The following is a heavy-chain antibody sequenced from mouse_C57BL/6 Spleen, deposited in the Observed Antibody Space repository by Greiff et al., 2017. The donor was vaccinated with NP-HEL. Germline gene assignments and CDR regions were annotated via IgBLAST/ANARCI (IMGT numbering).Heavy chain of an antibody. CDR3: TFSPGDYYGSSYGFAY. J-gene: IGHJ3*01. CDR2: IRNKANNHAT. Sequence: EVKVVESGGGLVQPGGSMKLSCAASGFTFSDAWMDWVRQSPEKGLEWVAEIRNKANNHATYYAESVKGRFTISRDDSKSSVYLQMNSLRAEDTGIYYCTFSPGDYYGSSYGFAYWGQGTLVTVSA. CDR1: GFTFSDAW. D-gene: IGHD1-1*01. V-gene: IGHV6-6*01.